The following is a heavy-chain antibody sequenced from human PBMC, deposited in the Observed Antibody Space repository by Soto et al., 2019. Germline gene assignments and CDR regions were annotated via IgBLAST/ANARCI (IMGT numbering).Heavy chain of an antibody. J-gene: IGHJ4*02. CDR3: AMSVVGWPDFDY. D-gene: IGHD6-19*01. CDR2: ISASGGTT. Sequence: EVQLLESGGGLVQPGGSVGLSCAASGLIFSSYVMSWVRQAPEKGLEWVSSISASGGTTYYADSVKGRFTVSRHNSKDTRYLQRNRLRADGTAVYYCAMSVVGWPDFDYLGLGTPVTVSS. CDR1: GLIFSSYV. V-gene: IGHV3-23*01.